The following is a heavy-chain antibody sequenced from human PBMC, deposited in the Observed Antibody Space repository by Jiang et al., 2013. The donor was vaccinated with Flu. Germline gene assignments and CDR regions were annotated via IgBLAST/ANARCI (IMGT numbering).Heavy chain of an antibody. D-gene: IGHD5-24*01. V-gene: IGHV4-34*01. CDR1: GGSFSGYY. Sequence: KPSETLSLTCAVYGGSFSGYYWSWIRQPPGKGLEWIGEINHSGSTNYNPSLKSRVTISVDTSKNQFSLKLSSVTAADTAVYYCARGHTQLFRSHFDYWGQGTLVTVSS. CDR3: ARGHTQLFRSHFDY. CDR2: INHSGST. J-gene: IGHJ4*02.